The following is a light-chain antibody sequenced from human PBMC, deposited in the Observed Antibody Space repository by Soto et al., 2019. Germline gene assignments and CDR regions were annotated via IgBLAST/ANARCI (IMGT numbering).Light chain of an antibody. CDR1: QSISSW. Sequence: DIQMTQSPSTLSASVGDRVTITCRASQSISSWLAWYPQKPGKAPNLLIYKASSLGSGVPSRFSGGGSETEFTITISILQPDDFATYYCQQYKSSPFTFSQGTKLE. V-gene: IGKV1-5*03. J-gene: IGKJ2*01. CDR3: QQYKSSPFT. CDR2: KAS.